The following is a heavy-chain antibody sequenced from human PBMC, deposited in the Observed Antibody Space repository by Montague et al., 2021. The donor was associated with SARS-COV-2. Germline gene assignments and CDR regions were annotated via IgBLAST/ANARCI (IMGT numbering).Heavy chain of an antibody. D-gene: IGHD3-22*01. CDR2: INHRGTS. V-gene: IGHV4-34*01. Sequence: SETLSLTCAVYGGSFSDNYWSCIRKPPGKGLEWIGEINHRGTSNYNPSLKSRVSISVDTSKNQFSLYLGSVTAADTAVYYCARGRQHFNMIVVVMTGGEYYFDYWGQGTLVTVSS. J-gene: IGHJ4*02. CDR3: ARGRQHFNMIVVVMTGGEYYFDY. CDR1: GGSFSDNY.